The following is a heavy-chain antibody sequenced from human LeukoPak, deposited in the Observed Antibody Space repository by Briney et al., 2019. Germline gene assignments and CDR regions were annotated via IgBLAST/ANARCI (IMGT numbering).Heavy chain of an antibody. CDR1: GFTLSSYS. Sequence: GGSLRLSCAASGFTLSSYSTNWVRQAPGKGLEWVSAISSSGTYIYYADSVKGRFTISRDNAKNTLYLQMNSLRAEDTAVYYCARVAPYCGGDCYTNFDYWGQGTLVTVSS. D-gene: IGHD2-21*02. CDR2: ISSSGTYI. V-gene: IGHV3-21*01. CDR3: ARVAPYCGGDCYTNFDY. J-gene: IGHJ4*02.